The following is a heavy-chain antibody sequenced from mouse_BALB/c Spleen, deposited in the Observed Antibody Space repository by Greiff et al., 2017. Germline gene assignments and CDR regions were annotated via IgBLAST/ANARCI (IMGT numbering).Heavy chain of an antibody. CDR1: GFSLTGYG. CDR3: ARDWGSTMSTTGLAY. CDR2: IWGDGST. V-gene: IGHV2-6-7*01. Sequence: QVQLKESGPGLVAPSQSLSITCTVSGFSLTGYGVNWVRQPPGKGLEWLGMIWGDGSTDYNSALKSRLSISKDNSKSQVFLKMNSLQTDDTARYYCARDWGSTMSTTGLAYWGQGTLVTVSA. D-gene: IGHD2-4*01. J-gene: IGHJ3*01.